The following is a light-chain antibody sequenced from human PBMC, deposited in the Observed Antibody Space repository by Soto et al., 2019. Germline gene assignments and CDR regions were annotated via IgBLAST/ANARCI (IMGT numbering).Light chain of an antibody. J-gene: IGKJ1*01. Sequence: EIVLTQSPATLSLSPGERATLSCRASQSFSSYLAWYQQKPGQAPRLLIHGASNRATGIPDRFSGSGSGTDFTLTITRLEPEDFAVYYCQQYGGSPRTFGQGTKVDIK. CDR1: QSFSSY. V-gene: IGKV3-20*01. CDR2: GAS. CDR3: QQYGGSPRT.